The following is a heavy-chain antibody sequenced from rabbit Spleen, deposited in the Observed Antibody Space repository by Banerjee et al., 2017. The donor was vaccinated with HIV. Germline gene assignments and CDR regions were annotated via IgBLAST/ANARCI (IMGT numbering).Heavy chain of an antibody. J-gene: IGHJ2*01. D-gene: IGHD8-1*01. V-gene: IGHV1S45*01. Sequence: QEQLEESGGDLVKPGASLTLTCTTSGFSFTYSDYMCWVRQAPGKGLEWISCIAGSGSGFTYSATWANGRFTCSMTSSTTVTLQMTSLTVADTATYFCARGYRDADYGGGGYGDAFDPWCPGTLVTVS. CDR3: ARGYRDADYGGGGYGDAFDP. CDR2: IAGSGSGFT. CDR1: GFSFTYSDY.